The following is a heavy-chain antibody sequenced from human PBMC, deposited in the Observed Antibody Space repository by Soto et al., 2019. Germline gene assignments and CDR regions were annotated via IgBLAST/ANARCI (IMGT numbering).Heavy chain of an antibody. CDR2: IYYSGST. CDR3: ARHAVLLWFGELAPPYYYYGMDV. D-gene: IGHD3-10*01. Sequence: QLQLQESGPGLVKPSETLSLTCTVSGGSISSSSYYWGWIRQPPGKGLEWIGSIYYSGSTYYNPYLKSRVTISVDTSKNQFSLKLSSVTAADTAVYYCARHAVLLWFGELAPPYYYYGMDVWGQGTTVTVSS. V-gene: IGHV4-39*01. CDR1: GGSISSSSYY. J-gene: IGHJ6*02.